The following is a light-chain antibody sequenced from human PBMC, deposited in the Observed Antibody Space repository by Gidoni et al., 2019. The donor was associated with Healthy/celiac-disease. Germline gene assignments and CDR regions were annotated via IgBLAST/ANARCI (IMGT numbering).Light chain of an antibody. J-gene: IGLJ2*01. V-gene: IGLV3-21*04. CDR1: NIGSKS. CDR3: QVWDSSSDHVV. CDR2: YDS. Sequence: SYVLTPPPSVSVAPGTTARITCGGNNIGSKSVQWYQQKPGQAPVLVIYYDSDRPSGIPERFAGSNSGNTATLTSSRVEAGDEADYYCQVWDSSSDHVVFGGGTKLTVL.